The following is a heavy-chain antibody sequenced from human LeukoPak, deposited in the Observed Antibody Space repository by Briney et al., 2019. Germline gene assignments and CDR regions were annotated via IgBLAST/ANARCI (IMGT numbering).Heavy chain of an antibody. Sequence: SCKVSGYTLTELSMHWVRQAPGKGLEWVAVISYDGSNKYYADSVKGRFTISRDNSKNTLYLQMNSLRAEDTAVYYCASPIVGATGYWGQGTLVTVSS. V-gene: IGHV3-30*04. CDR3: ASPIVGATGY. CDR2: ISYDGSNK. CDR1: GYTLTELS. J-gene: IGHJ4*02. D-gene: IGHD1-26*01.